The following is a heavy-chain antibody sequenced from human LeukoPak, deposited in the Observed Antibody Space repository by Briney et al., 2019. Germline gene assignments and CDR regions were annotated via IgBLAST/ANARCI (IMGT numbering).Heavy chain of an antibody. CDR1: GGSISSYY. CDR3: ARVDQLLFDY. CDR2: IYYSGGT. D-gene: IGHD2-2*01. V-gene: IGHV4-59*01. J-gene: IGHJ4*02. Sequence: PSQTLSLTCTVSGGSISSYYWSWIRQPPGKGLEWIGYIYYSGGTNYNPSLKSRVTISVDTSKNQFSLKLSSVTAADTAVYYCARVDQLLFDYWGQGTLVTVSS.